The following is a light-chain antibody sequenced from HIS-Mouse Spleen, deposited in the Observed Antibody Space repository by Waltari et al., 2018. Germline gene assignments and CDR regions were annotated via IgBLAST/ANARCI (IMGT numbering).Light chain of an antibody. CDR1: RTNSGSNY. J-gene: IGLJ3*02. V-gene: IGLV1-47*01. CDR3: AAWDDSLSGPV. CDR2: RNN. Sequence: QSVLTQPPSASGTNGQRVSIACSGTRTNSGSNYVNWYQQLPGTAPKLLIYRNNQRPSGVPVRFSGSKSGTSASLAISGLRSEDEADYYCAAWDDSLSGPVFGGGTKLTVL.